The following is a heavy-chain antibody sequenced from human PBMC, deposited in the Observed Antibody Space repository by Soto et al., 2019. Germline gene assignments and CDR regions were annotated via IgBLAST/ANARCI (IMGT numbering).Heavy chain of an antibody. CDR2: ISSSGSTI. V-gene: IGHV3-11*01. Sequence: GGSLRLSCAASGFTFSDYYMSWIRQAPGKGLEWVSYISSSGSTIYYADSVKGRFTISRDNAKNSLYLQMNSLRAEDTAVYYCASDIVGAHWYFDLWGRGTLVTVSS. CDR3: ASDIVGAHWYFDL. D-gene: IGHD1-26*01. CDR1: GFTFSDYY. J-gene: IGHJ2*01.